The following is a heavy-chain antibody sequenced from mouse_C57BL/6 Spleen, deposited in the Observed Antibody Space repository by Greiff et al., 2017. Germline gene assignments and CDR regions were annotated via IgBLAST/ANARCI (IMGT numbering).Heavy chain of an antibody. CDR1: GYAFSSSW. CDR2: IYPGDGDT. CDR3: ARLGLRSYFDY. V-gene: IGHV1-82*01. Sequence: SGPELVKPGASVKISCKASGYAFSSSWMNWVKQRPGKGLEWIGRIYPGDGDTNYNGKFKGKATLTADKSSSTAYMQLSSLTSEDSAVYFCARLGLRSYFDYWGQGTTLTVSS. J-gene: IGHJ2*01. D-gene: IGHD1-1*01.